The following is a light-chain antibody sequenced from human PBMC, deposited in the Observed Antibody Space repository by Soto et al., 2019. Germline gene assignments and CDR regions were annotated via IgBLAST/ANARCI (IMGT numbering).Light chain of an antibody. V-gene: IGKV1-27*01. CDR1: QGVSNF. CDR3: QTYSSVLV. J-gene: IGKJ3*01. Sequence: DIQLTQSPTSLSASAGDRVTITCRASQGVSNFVAWYQQKPGKAPKLLIYATSNLQSGVPSRFSGSGSGTDFTLTINSLQPEDVATSSCQTYSSVLVFGPGTKVEIK. CDR2: ATS.